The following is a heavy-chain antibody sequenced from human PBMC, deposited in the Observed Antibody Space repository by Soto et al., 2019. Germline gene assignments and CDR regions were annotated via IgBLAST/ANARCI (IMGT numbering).Heavy chain of an antibody. V-gene: IGHV2-5*02. CDR1: GFSLSTSGVG. D-gene: IGHD3-22*01. CDR2: IYWDDDK. CDR3: AHLTYYYDSSGYYSRAEYFQY. J-gene: IGHJ1*01. Sequence: SGPTLVNPTQTLTLTCTFSGFSLSTSGVGVGWIRQPPGKALEWLALIYWDDDKRYSPSLKSRLTITKDTSKNQVVLTMTNMDPVDTATYYCAHLTYYYDSSGYYSRAEYFQYWGQGTLVTVS.